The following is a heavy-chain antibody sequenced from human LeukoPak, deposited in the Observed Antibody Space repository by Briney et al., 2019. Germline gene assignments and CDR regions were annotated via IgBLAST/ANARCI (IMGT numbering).Heavy chain of an antibody. D-gene: IGHD3-22*01. J-gene: IGHJ3*02. Sequence: PSGTLSLTCTVSGGSISSYYWSWIRQPPGKGLEWIGYIYSSGTTSYYPSLKSRVTISVDTSKNQFSLKLSSVTAADTAVYFCARGPYSYDSSGAFDIWGQGTMVTVSS. CDR1: GGSISSYY. V-gene: IGHV4-59*08. CDR2: IYSSGTT. CDR3: ARGPYSYDSSGAFDI.